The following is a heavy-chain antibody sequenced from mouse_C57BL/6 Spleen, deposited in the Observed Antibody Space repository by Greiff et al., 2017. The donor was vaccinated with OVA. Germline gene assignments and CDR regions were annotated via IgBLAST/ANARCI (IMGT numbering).Heavy chain of an antibody. CDR1: GYAFSSSW. Sequence: QVQLQQSGPELVKPGASVKISCKASGYAFSSSWMNWVKQRPGKGLEWIGRIYPGDGDTNYNGKFKGKATLTADKSSSTAYMQLSSLTSEDSAVYFCAREGIYYSNEGSWFAYWGQGTLVTVSA. V-gene: IGHV1-82*01. CDR3: AREGIYYSNEGSWFAY. CDR2: IYPGDGDT. D-gene: IGHD2-5*01. J-gene: IGHJ3*01.